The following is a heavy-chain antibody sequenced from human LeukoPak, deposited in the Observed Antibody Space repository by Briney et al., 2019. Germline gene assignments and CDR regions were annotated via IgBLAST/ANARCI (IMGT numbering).Heavy chain of an antibody. CDR3: ARQGGSSSPYYYYYMDV. J-gene: IGHJ6*03. Sequence: PSETLSLTCAVSGYSISSGHYWGWFRPPPGKGLEWIGCIFHSGNTYYNPSLKSRVSISVDTSKNHFSLKLTSVTAADSAVYYCARQGGSSSPYYYYYMDVWGKGTTVTVSS. D-gene: IGHD6-13*01. CDR1: GYSISSGHY. V-gene: IGHV4-38-2*01. CDR2: IFHSGNT.